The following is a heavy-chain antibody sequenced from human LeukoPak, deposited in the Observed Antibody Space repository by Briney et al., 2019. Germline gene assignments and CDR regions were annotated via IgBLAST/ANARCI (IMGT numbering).Heavy chain of an antibody. CDR3: ARDNGDYNFDY. J-gene: IGHJ4*02. CDR1: GGTFSSYA. V-gene: IGHV1-18*01. Sequence: ASVKVSCKASGGTFSSYAISWVRQAPGQGLEWMGWISVYRSKTNYAQKFQGRITLTTDASTRTTFMELRSLRSDDTAVYYCARDNGDYNFDYWGQGTLVTVTS. CDR2: ISVYRSKT. D-gene: IGHD4-17*01.